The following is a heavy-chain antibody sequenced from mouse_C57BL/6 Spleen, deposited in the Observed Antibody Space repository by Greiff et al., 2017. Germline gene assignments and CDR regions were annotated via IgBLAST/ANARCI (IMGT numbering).Heavy chain of an antibody. D-gene: IGHD2-14*01. J-gene: IGHJ1*03. CDR1: GYTFTSYW. CDR3: ARTYPVRGYFDV. CDR2: IYPGSGST. Sequence: QVQLQQPGAELVKPGASVKMSCKASGYTFTSYWITWVKQRPGQGLEWIGDIYPGSGSTNYNEKFKSKATLTVDTSSSTAYMQLSSLTSEDSAVYYCARTYPVRGYFDVWGTGTTVTVSS. V-gene: IGHV1-55*01.